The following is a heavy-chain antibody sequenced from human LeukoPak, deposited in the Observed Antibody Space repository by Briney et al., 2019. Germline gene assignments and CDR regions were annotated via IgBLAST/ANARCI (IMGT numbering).Heavy chain of an antibody. D-gene: IGHD2-2*01. Sequence: GGSLRLSCVASGFTFSNYRMLWVRQAPGKGLMWVSLISTDGKSTRYAESVKGRFTISRDNAKNALYLQMDILRVEDTALYFCVRDYQFIQEVWGQGTTVTVSS. V-gene: IGHV3-74*01. J-gene: IGHJ6*02. CDR1: GFTFSNYR. CDR3: VRDYQFIQEV. CDR2: ISTDGKST.